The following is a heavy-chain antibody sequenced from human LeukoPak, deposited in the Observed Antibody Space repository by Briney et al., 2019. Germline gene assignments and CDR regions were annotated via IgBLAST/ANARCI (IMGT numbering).Heavy chain of an antibody. CDR2: ISSSGNTT. CDR1: GFTFSDNY. CDR3: AKLRYFDWLNSVDP. V-gene: IGHV3-11*01. D-gene: IGHD3-9*01. J-gene: IGHJ5*02. Sequence: PGGSLRLSCAASGFTFSDNYMSWIRQAPGKGLEWVSYISSSGNTTYNADSVKGRFSITRDNAKNSLYLQMNSLRAEDTAVYYCAKLRYFDWLNSVDPWGQGTLVTVSS.